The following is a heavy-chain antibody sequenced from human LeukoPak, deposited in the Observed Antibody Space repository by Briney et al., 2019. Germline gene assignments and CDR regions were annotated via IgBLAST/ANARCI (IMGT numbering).Heavy chain of an antibody. CDR2: ISGNSGDI. V-gene: IGHV3/OR16-9*01. J-gene: IGHJ4*02. CDR3: VRHAGRTGGQ. Sequence: RGSLRLSCAASGFRFSDHYMSWIRQAPGKGPEWISYISGNSGDIAYADSVKGRFTISRDNAKNSLHLQMNSLRVEDTAVYHCVRHAGRTGGQWGQGILITVSS. D-gene: IGHD3-10*01. CDR1: GFRFSDHY.